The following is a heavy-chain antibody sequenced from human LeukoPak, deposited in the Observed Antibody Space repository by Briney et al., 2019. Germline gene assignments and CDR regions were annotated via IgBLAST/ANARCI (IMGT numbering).Heavy chain of an antibody. CDR1: GYTSTGYY. CDR3: ARYYYDSSGYYKSYYFDY. Sequence: ASVKVSCKASGYTSTGYYMHWVRQAPGQGLEWMGRINPNSGGTNYAQKFQGRVTMTRDTSISTAYMELSRLRSDDTAVYYCARYYYDSSGYYKSYYFDYWGQGTLVTVSS. D-gene: IGHD3-22*01. V-gene: IGHV1-2*06. J-gene: IGHJ4*02. CDR2: INPNSGGT.